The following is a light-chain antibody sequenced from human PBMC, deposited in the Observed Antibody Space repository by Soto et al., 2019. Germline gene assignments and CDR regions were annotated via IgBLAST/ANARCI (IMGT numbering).Light chain of an antibody. V-gene: IGKV3-20*01. J-gene: IGKJ3*01. Sequence: EIVLTQSPGTLSLSPGESAILSCRASQSVTSGYLAWYQQKPGQAPRLLIYGASTRATGIPDRFSGSGSGTDFALTISRLEPEDCAVYTCQQYGSSPPVTFGPGTKVYV. CDR1: QSVTSGY. CDR2: GAS. CDR3: QQYGSSPPVT.